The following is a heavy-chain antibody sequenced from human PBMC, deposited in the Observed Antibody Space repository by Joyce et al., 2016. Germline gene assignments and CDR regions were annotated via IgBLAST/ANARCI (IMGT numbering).Heavy chain of an antibody. J-gene: IGHJ6*03. CDR3: ARDKDLWGGFDPKYHYYMDV. D-gene: IGHD3-3*01. Sequence: QVQLVQSGAEVKKPGASVKVSCKASGYTFVGHYIHWVRQAPGQGLEGRGRINPQTGRTNHAQKFRGRVSLTWDTATSTADMELSSLRSDDTATYYCARDKDLWGGFDPKYHYYMDVWGKGTTVTVSS. V-gene: IGHV1-2*06. CDR1: GYTFVGHY. CDR2: INPQTGRT.